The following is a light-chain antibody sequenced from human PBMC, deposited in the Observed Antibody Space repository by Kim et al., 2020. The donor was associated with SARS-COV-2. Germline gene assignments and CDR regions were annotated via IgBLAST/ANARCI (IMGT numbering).Light chain of an antibody. V-gene: IGLV4-69*01. CDR2: VNSDGSH. CDR1: SGHTGYS. J-gene: IGLJ3*02. Sequence: PVKPSCPLGSGHTGYSIAWHPQQPDKGARYLMTVNSDGSHNKGDGIPERSSGSSAGAERYLSISRLQAEDVADYYCQTWGTAKWVFGGGTQLTVL. CDR3: QTWGTAKWV.